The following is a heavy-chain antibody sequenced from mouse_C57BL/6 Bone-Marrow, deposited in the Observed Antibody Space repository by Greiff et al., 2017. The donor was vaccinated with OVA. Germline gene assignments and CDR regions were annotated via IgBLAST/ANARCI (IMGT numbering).Heavy chain of an antibody. J-gene: IGHJ2*01. CDR2: IYPSDSET. V-gene: IGHV1-61*01. CDR1: GYTFTSYW. Sequence: QVHVKQPGAELVRPGSSVKLSCKASGYTFTSYWMDWVKQRPGQGLEWIGNIYPSDSETHYNQKFKDKATLTVDKSSSTAYMQLSSLTSEDSAVYYCASLYDGYPRDYWGQGTTLTVSS. CDR3: ASLYDGYPRDY. D-gene: IGHD2-3*01.